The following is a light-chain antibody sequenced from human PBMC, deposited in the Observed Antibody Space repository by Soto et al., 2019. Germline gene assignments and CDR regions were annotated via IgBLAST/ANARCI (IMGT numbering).Light chain of an antibody. CDR2: EDS. CDR1: NIGSKS. J-gene: IGLJ3*02. Sequence: SYELTQPPSVSVAPGQTARITCGGNNIGSKSVHWYQQRPGQAPVLVVYEDSDRPSGIPERFSGSNSGNTATLTISRVEAGDEADYYCQVWDNSSDLGVFGGGTKLTVL. CDR3: QVWDNSSDLGV. V-gene: IGLV3-21*02.